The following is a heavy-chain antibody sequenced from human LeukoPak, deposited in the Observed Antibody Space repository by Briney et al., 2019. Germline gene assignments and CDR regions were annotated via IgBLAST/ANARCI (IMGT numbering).Heavy chain of an antibody. CDR1: GFTFSDYY. V-gene: IGHV3-11*01. CDR3: ASFPASWAAAAYYYGMDV. D-gene: IGHD6-13*01. CDR2: TSSSGSTI. Sequence: GGSLRLSCAASGFTFSDYYMSWIRQAPGKGLEWVSYTSSSGSTIYYADSVKGRFTISRDNAKSSLYLQMHSLRAEDTAVYYCASFPASWAAAAYYYGMDVWGQGTPVTVSS. J-gene: IGHJ6*02.